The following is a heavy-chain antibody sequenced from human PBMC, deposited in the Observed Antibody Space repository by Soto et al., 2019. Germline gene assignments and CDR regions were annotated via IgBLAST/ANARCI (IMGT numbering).Heavy chain of an antibody. Sequence: PGGSLRLSCAASGFTFSSYWLHWVRQVPGKGLVWVSRINSDGSSTDYADSVKGRFTISRDNAKNTLYLQMNSLRAEDTAVYHCATSVVPAAMNYFHYYMHVWGKGTTVTVSS. D-gene: IGHD2-2*01. CDR2: INSDGSST. J-gene: IGHJ6*03. CDR3: ATSVVPAAMNYFHYYMHV. CDR1: GFTFSSYW. V-gene: IGHV3-74*01.